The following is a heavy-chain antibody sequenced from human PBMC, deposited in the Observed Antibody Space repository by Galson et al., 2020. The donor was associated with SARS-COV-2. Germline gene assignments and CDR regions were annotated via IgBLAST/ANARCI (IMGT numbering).Heavy chain of an antibody. D-gene: IGHD3-10*01. CDR1: GFTFSSYS. V-gene: IGHV3-21*01. Sequence: NSGGSLRLSCAASGFTFSSYSMNWVRQAPGKGLEWVSSINSSSSYIYYADSVKGRFTISRDNANNSLYLQMNSLRAEDTAVYYCARTPPVPASGGSGSYYIYYYYGMDVWGQGTTVTVSS. J-gene: IGHJ6*02. CDR3: ARTPPVPASGGSGSYYIYYYYGMDV. CDR2: INSSSSYI.